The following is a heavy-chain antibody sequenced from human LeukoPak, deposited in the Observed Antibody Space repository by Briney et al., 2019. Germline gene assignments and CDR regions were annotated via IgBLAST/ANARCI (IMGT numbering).Heavy chain of an antibody. D-gene: IGHD2-15*01. Sequence: GESLKISCKGSGYSFTSYWIGWVRQMPGKGLEWMGMLYPGDSDTRYSPSFQGQVTISADKSISTAYLQWSSLKASDTAMYYCARIHGGLQYYYYYYGMDVWGQGTTVTVSS. CDR2: LYPGDSDT. V-gene: IGHV5-51*01. J-gene: IGHJ6*02. CDR1: GYSFTSYW. CDR3: ARIHGGLQYYYYYYGMDV.